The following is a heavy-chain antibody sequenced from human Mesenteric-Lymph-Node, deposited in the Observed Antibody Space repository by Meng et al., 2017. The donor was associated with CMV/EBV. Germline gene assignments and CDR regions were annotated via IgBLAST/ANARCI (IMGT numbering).Heavy chain of an antibody. J-gene: IGHJ4*02. CDR2: IYHTGGT. CDR1: GYSISSGHY. D-gene: IGHD3-3*01. V-gene: IGHV4-38-2*02. Sequence: ESLKISCSVSGYSISSGHYWGWIRQSPGKGLEWIGTIYHTGGTFFNPSLTSRVTISVDTSKNQFSLRLSAVTAADTAVYYCARDIGDYDFWSGFGPFDYWGQGSLVTVSS. CDR3: ARDIGDYDFWSGFGPFDY.